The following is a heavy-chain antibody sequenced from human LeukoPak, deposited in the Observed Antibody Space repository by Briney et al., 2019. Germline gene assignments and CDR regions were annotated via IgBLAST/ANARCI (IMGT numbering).Heavy chain of an antibody. CDR2: TIPIFGTA. V-gene: IGHV1-69*13. Sequence: GAAVKVSCKASGGTFSSYAISWLRRAPGQGLEWMGGTIPIFGTANYAQKFQGRVTITADESTSTAYMELSSLRSEDTAVYYCARPLYCSSTRCYRGYFDYWGQGTLVTVSS. CDR1: GGTFSSYA. D-gene: IGHD2-2*02. J-gene: IGHJ4*02. CDR3: ARPLYCSSTRCYRGYFDY.